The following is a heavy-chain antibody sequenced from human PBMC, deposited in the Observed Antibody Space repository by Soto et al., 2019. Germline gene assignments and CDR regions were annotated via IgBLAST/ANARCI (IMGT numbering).Heavy chain of an antibody. V-gene: IGHV2-5*02. CDR2: LYWDDDK. D-gene: IGHD6-19*01. CDR3: AHRRVRDSSGENFDS. CDR1: GFSLNTNAVG. Sequence: QITLKESGPTLVKPTQTLTLTCTFSGFSLNTNAVGVAWIRQPPGKALEWLALLYWDDDKRYSPSLKSRLTITTETSKNQMVLTMNNMDPEDTAPYYCAHRRVRDSSGENFDSWGQGPLVTVSS. J-gene: IGHJ4*02.